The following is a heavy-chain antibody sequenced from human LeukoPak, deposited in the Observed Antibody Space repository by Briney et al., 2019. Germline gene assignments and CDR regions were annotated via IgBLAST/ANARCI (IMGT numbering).Heavy chain of an antibody. CDR1: GGSISSSSYY. CDR2: IYYSGST. D-gene: IGHD4-11*01. V-gene: IGHV4-39*07. J-gene: IGHJ6*03. CDR3: ARVMQGGGQLQPYYYYMDV. Sequence: SETLSLTCTVSGGSISSSSYYWGWIRQPPGTGLEWLGSIYYSGSTYYNPSLKSRVTISVDTSKNQFSLKLSSVTAADTAVYYCARVMQGGGQLQPYYYYMDVWGKGTTVTVSS.